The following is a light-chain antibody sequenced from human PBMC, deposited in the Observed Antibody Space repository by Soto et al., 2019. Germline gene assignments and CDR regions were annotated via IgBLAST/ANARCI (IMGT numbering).Light chain of an antibody. CDR1: SSNIGSNY. CDR2: RNN. J-gene: IGLJ3*02. V-gene: IGLV1-47*01. CDR3: ATCADNRTARV. Sequence: QAVLIQPPSASGTPGQRVTISCSGSSSNIGSNYVYWFQQLPGAAPKLLIYRNNKRPSGVPDRFSGSKSGTSASLAISGLRSEDEADFYCATCADNRTARVFGGGTKLTVL.